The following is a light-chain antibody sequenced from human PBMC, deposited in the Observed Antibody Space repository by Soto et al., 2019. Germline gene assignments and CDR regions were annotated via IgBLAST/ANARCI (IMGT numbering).Light chain of an antibody. CDR2: DAS. V-gene: IGKV3-11*01. J-gene: IGKJ2*01. CDR1: QSVGTS. CDR3: QQRSNWPPGYT. Sequence: EIVLTQSPATLSLSPGERATLSCRASQSVGTSLAWYQQKPGRAPRLLIYDASNRATGIPARFSGSGSGTYFTLTVNSLEPEDFAVYYCQQRSNWPPGYTFGQGTKLQIK.